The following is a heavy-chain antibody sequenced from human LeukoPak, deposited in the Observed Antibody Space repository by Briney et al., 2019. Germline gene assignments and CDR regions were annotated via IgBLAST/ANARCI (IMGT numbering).Heavy chain of an antibody. Sequence: PGRSLRLSCAAAGFTFSSYAMHWVRQPPGKGLEYVSAISSNGGSTYYANSVKGRFTISRDNSKNTLYLQMGSLRAEDTAVYYCPKLAHIYDTKVDYWGQGTLVTVSS. D-gene: IGHD3-22*01. CDR3: PKLAHIYDTKVDY. CDR2: ISSNGGST. J-gene: IGHJ4*02. CDR1: GFTFSSYA. V-gene: IGHV3-64*01.